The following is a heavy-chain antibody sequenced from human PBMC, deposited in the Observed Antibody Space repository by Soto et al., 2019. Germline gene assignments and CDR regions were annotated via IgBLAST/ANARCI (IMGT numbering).Heavy chain of an antibody. V-gene: IGHV4-59*01. CDR1: GGSISSYY. D-gene: IGHD6-19*01. J-gene: IGHJ6*02. CDR2: IYYSGST. CDR3: ARDSSGWYGEGYYYYGMDV. Sequence: PETLCLTCTVSGGSISSYYWSWIRQPPGKGLEWIGYIYYSGSTNYNPSLKSRVTISVDTSKNQFSLKLSSVTAADTAVYYCARDSSGWYGEGYYYYGMDVWGQGTTVT.